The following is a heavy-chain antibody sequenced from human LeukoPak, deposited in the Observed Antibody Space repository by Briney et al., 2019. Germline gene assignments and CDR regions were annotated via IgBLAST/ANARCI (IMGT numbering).Heavy chain of an antibody. Sequence: ASVKVSCKASGYTFTGYYMHWVRQAPGQGLEWMGWINPNSGGTNYAQKFQGRVTMTRDTSISTAYMEPSRLRSDDTAVYYCARDPDDFSSSWGDNWFDPWGQGTLVTVSS. D-gene: IGHD6-13*01. V-gene: IGHV1-2*02. CDR2: INPNSGGT. CDR1: GYTFTGYY. J-gene: IGHJ5*02. CDR3: ARDPDDFSSSWGDNWFDP.